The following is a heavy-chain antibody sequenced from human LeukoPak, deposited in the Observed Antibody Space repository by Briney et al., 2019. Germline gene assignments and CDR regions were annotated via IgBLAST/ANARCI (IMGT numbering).Heavy chain of an antibody. J-gene: IGHJ4*02. D-gene: IGHD3-9*01. Sequence: GGSLRLSCAASGFTFSSYAMTWVRQAPGKGLEWVSAITGGGDTTYYADSVKGRFTISRDNSKNTLYLQMNNLRAEDTAIYYCAKAANYDILTGYYLDYWGQGTLVTVSS. V-gene: IGHV3-23*01. CDR2: ITGGGDTT. CDR3: AKAANYDILTGYYLDY. CDR1: GFTFSSYA.